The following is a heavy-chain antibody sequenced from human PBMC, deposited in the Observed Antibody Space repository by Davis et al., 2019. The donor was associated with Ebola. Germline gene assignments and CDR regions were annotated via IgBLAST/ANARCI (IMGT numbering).Heavy chain of an antibody. Sequence: GGSLRLSCTASGFSFGDYTMQWVRQAPGKGLEWVSLINWSGETTRYGDSVKGRFTISRDNSKNLLYLHMTSLRTEDTALYYCAKDMGRLGSSPSDHWGQGTLVTVSP. CDR3: AKDMGRLGSSPSDH. CDR2: INWSGETT. CDR1: GFSFGDYT. D-gene: IGHD6-6*01. J-gene: IGHJ5*02. V-gene: IGHV3-43*01.